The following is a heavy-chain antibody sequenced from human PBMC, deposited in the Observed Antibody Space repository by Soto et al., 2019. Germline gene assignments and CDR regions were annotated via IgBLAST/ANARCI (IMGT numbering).Heavy chain of an antibody. V-gene: IGHV3-48*01. CDR2: MSSSSRTI. CDR1: GFTFSSYS. J-gene: IGHJ4*02. D-gene: IGHD4-17*01. Sequence: EVQLVESGGGLVQPGGSLRLSCAASGFTFSSYSMNWVRQAPGKGLEWVSYMSSSSRTIYYADSVKGRFTISRDNAKNSLYLQMNSLSAEDTAVYYCARDINYGLFDYWGQGTLVTVSS. CDR3: ARDINYGLFDY.